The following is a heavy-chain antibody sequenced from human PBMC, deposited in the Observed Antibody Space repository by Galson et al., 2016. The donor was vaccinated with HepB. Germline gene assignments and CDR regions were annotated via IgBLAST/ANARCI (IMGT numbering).Heavy chain of an antibody. Sequence: SLRLSCAASGFRFSSYWMDWVRQAPGKGLVWASRMNSGGSSTSYADSVKGRFTISRDNAKNTLFLQMKSLRAEDTAVYFCARPYYYGSGRYYFDFWGQGTLVTVSS. J-gene: IGHJ4*02. V-gene: IGHV3-74*01. CDR3: ARPYYYGSGRYYFDF. CDR2: MNSGGSST. CDR1: GFRFSSYW. D-gene: IGHD3-10*01.